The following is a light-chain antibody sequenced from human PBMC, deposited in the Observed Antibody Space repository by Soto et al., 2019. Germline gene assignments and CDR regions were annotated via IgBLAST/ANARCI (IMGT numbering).Light chain of an antibody. J-gene: IGLJ1*01. Sequence: QSVLTQPASVSVSPGQSITISCTGTSSDVGGYNYVSWYQQHPGKAPKLMIYDVSNRPSGVSNRFSGSKSGNTASLTISGLQAEDEADYYCSSHTSSSTRVFGTGTTVTV. CDR3: SSHTSSSTRV. V-gene: IGLV2-14*01. CDR2: DVS. CDR1: SSDVGGYNY.